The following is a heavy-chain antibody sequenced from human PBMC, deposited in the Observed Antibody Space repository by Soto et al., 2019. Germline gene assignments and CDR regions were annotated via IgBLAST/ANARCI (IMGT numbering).Heavy chain of an antibody. J-gene: IGHJ4*02. CDR3: ARLTEAVTTFVY. Sequence: GGSLRLSCEASGFALSPYWMSWVRQAPGKGLEWVASINQDGSVKHYVDSVRGRFTISRDNAKNSLFLQMNSLSAEDTAVYYCARLTEAVTTFVYWGQGAPVTVSS. D-gene: IGHD1-1*01. CDR1: GFALSPYW. CDR2: INQDGSVK. V-gene: IGHV3-7*03.